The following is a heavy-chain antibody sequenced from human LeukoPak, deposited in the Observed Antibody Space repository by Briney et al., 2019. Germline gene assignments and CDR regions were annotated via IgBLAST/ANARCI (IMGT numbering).Heavy chain of an antibody. Sequence: GGSLRLSCAASGFTFSDYYMGWIRQVPGKGLDYIALISASGAVPYYAESVEGRFTISRDNAKNSVSLQMNSLSADDTAIYYCGRSLIVASEDYWGQGTQVIVSS. D-gene: IGHD3-22*01. J-gene: IGHJ4*02. CDR2: ISASGAVP. V-gene: IGHV3-11*01. CDR3: GRSLIVASEDY. CDR1: GFTFSDYY.